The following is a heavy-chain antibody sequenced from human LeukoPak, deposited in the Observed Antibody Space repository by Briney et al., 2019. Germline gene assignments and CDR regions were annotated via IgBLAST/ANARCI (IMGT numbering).Heavy chain of an antibody. V-gene: IGHV3-23*01. CDR3: AKTSRVSSADAVL. CDR2: LRGDGET. D-gene: IGHD2-2*01. CDR1: GFTFSSYA. J-gene: IGHJ4*02. Sequence: GGSLRLSCAASGFTFSSYAMSWVRQAPARGLEWVSSLRGDGETFYADSVKGRFTLSRDESRNTVYLQMNNLRVGDTAEYFCAKTSRVSSADAVLWRQGTLVTVSS.